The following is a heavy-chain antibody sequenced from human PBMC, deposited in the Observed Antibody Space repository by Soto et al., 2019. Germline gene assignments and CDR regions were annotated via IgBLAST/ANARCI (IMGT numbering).Heavy chain of an antibody. CDR3: ARHVSSTSCLLWFGEHCLQQDYYYYYMDV. V-gene: IGHV4-59*08. CDR2: IYYSGST. J-gene: IGHJ6*03. CDR1: GGSISSYY. Sequence: SETLSLTCTVSGGSISSYYWSWIRQPPGKGLEWIGYIYYSGSTNYNPSLKSRVTISVDTSKNQFSLKLSSVTAADTAVYYCARHVSSTSCLLWFGEHCLQQDYYYYYMDVWGKGTTVTVSS. D-gene: IGHD3-10*01.